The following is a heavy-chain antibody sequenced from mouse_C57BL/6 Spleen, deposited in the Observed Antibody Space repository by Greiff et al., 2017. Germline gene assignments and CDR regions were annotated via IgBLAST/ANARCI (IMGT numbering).Heavy chain of an antibody. V-gene: IGHV1-19*01. CDR1: GYTFTDYY. Sequence: VQLKESGPVLVKPGASVKMSCKASGYTFTDYYMNWVKQSHGKSLEWIGVINPYNGGTSYNQKFKGKATLTVDKSSSTAYMELNSLTSEDSAVYYCARSDYYGSTHYFDYWGQGTTLTVSS. D-gene: IGHD1-1*01. J-gene: IGHJ2*01. CDR3: ARSDYYGSTHYFDY. CDR2: INPYNGGT.